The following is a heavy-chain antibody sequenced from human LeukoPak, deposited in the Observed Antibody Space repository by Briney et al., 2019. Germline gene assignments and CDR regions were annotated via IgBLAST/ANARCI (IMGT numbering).Heavy chain of an antibody. CDR2: IYSSGSA. Sequence: SETLSLTCTVSGASINNNFRTWIRQPPGKGLEWIGYIYSSGSANYNPSLKSRVIISGDTSKNQISLNLTSVTAADTALYFCARHRDYYDSWGHGTLVTVSS. CDR1: GASINNNF. CDR3: ARHRDYYDS. V-gene: IGHV4-59*08. J-gene: IGHJ4*01. D-gene: IGHD3-22*01.